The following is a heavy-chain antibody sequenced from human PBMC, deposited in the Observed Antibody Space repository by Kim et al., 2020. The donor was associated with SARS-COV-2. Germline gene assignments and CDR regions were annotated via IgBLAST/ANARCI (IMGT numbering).Heavy chain of an antibody. Sequence: GGSLRLSCAASGFTFSSYAMSWVRQAPGKGLEWVSAISGSGGSTYYADSVKGRFTISRDNSKNTLYLQMNSLRAEDTAVYYCAKKLGYCSSTSCPENYYDSSGYYNWFDPWGQGTLVTVSS. V-gene: IGHV3-23*01. CDR1: GFTFSSYA. CDR2: ISGSGGST. D-gene: IGHD2-2*01. CDR3: AKKLGYCSSTSCPENYYDSSGYYNWFDP. J-gene: IGHJ5*02.